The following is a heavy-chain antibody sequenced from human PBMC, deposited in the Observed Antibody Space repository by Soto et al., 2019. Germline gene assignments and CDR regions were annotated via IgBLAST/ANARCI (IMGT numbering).Heavy chain of an antibody. D-gene: IGHD6-13*01. CDR1: GFTFSSYA. CDR2: ISGSGGST. J-gene: IGHJ4*02. V-gene: IGHV3-23*01. CDR3: AKRRLGGIAADDFDY. Sequence: EVQLLESGGGLVQPGGSLRLSCAASGFTFSSYAMSWVRQAPGKGLEWVSAISGSGGSTYYADSVKGRFTISRDNSKNTRYLQMNGLRAEDTAVYYCAKRRLGGIAADDFDYWGQGTLVTVSS.